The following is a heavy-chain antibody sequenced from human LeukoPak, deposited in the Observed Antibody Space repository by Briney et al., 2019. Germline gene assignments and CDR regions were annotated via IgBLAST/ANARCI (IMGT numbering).Heavy chain of an antibody. CDR3: ARLTVAYSSGWLFDY. V-gene: IGHV4-61*02. CDR1: GGSISSGSYY. CDR2: IYTSGST. Sequence: SETLSLTCTVSGGSISSGSYYWSWIRQPAGKGLEWIGRIYTSGSTNYNPSLKSRVTISVDTSKNQFSLKLSSVTAADTAVYYCARLTVAYSSGWLFDYWGQGTLVTVSS. D-gene: IGHD6-19*01. J-gene: IGHJ4*02.